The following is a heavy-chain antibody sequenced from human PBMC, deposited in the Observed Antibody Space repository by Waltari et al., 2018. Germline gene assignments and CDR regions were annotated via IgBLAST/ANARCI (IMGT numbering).Heavy chain of an antibody. V-gene: IGHV4-38-2*01. CDR1: GYSISSGYY. Sequence: QVQLQESGPGLVKPSETLSLTCAVSGYSISSGYYWGWIRQPPGKGLEWIGSIYHSGSTYYNPSLKSRVTIAVDTSKNQFSLKLSSVTAADTAVYYCARHPPLTYYDFWSGYYFDYWGQGTLVTVSS. D-gene: IGHD3-3*01. CDR2: IYHSGST. CDR3: ARHPPLTYYDFWSGYYFDY. J-gene: IGHJ4*02.